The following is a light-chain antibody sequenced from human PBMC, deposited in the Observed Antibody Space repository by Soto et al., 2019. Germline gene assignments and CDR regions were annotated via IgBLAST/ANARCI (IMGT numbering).Light chain of an antibody. CDR2: DAS. CDR1: QDITNY. V-gene: IGKV1-39*01. CDR3: QQSYSTPQVT. Sequence: DIQMTQSPSSLSASVGDRVTITCQASQDITNYLNWYQQKPGKAPRLLLYDASSLETGVPSRFSGSGSGTDFTLTISSLQPEDFATYYCQQSYSTPQVTFGQGTRLEIK. J-gene: IGKJ5*01.